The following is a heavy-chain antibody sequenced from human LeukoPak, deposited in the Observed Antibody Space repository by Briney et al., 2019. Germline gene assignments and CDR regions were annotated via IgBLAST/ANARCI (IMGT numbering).Heavy chain of an antibody. V-gene: IGHV4-59*01. Sequence: PSETLSLTCSVSGGPISNYYWSWIRQPPGKGLEWIGYIYYSGSTNYNPSLKSRVTISVDTSRNQFSLKLSSVTAAVTAVYYCARMKIAAAPTPFDYWGQGTLVTVSS. CDR2: IYYSGST. D-gene: IGHD6-13*01. CDR3: ARMKIAAAPTPFDY. J-gene: IGHJ4*02. CDR1: GGPISNYY.